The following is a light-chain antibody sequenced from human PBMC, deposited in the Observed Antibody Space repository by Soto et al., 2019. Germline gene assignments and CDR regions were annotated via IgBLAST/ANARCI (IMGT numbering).Light chain of an antibody. J-gene: IGKJ1*01. Sequence: EIVLTQSPGTLSLSPGERATLSCRASRSVTNNYVAWYQRKPGQSPRLLIYGASSRATDIPGRFSGTGSETDFSLTITRLEPEDFAVYYCHQYGSSPPTFGQGTKVEI. CDR3: HQYGSSPPT. CDR2: GAS. V-gene: IGKV3-20*01. CDR1: RSVTNNY.